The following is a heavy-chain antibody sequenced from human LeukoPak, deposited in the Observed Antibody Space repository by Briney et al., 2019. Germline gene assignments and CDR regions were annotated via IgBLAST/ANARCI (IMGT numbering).Heavy chain of an antibody. V-gene: IGHV4-59*01. CDR3: ARGVSMPYDY. J-gene: IGHJ4*02. Sequence: SETLSLTCTVSGGSISGYYWSWIRQPPGKGLEWIGYIYYSGSTNYNPSLKSRVTVSVDTSKNQFSLKLSSVTAADTAVYYCARGVSMPYDYWGQGTLVTVSS. CDR1: GGSISGYY. D-gene: IGHD2/OR15-2a*01. CDR2: IYYSGST.